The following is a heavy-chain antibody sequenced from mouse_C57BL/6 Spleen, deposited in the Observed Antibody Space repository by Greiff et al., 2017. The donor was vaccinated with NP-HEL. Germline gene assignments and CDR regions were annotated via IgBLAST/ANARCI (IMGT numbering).Heavy chain of an antibody. J-gene: IGHJ3*01. CDR1: GYTFTSYW. Sequence: QVQLQQPGAELVKPGASVKLSCKASGYTFTSYWMHWVKQRPGQGLEWIGMIHPNSGSTNYNEKFKSKATLTVDKSSSTAYMQLSSLTSEDSAVYCCARGFYDGYYGGFAYWGQGTLVTVSA. D-gene: IGHD2-3*01. V-gene: IGHV1-64*01. CDR2: IHPNSGST. CDR3: ARGFYDGYYGGFAY.